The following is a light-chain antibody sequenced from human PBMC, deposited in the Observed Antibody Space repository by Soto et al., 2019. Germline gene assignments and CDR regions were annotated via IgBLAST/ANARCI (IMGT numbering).Light chain of an antibody. J-gene: IGLJ1*01. Sequence: QPVLTQSPSASASLGASVKLTCTLSSGHSSYAIACHQQQPEKGPRYLMKLNSDGSHSKGDGIPDRFSGSSSGAERYLTISSLQSEDEADYYCQTWGTGIQVFGTGTKVTLL. CDR2: LNSDGSH. CDR1: SGHSSYA. CDR3: QTWGTGIQV. V-gene: IGLV4-69*01.